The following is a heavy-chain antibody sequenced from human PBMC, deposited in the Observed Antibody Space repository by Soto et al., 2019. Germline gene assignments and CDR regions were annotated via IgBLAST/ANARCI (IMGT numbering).Heavy chain of an antibody. J-gene: IGHJ6*02. V-gene: IGHV1-2*02. CDR3: ARGIEKGGRSVVPAAIRDA. CDR2: INPNSGGT. D-gene: IGHD2-2*01. Sequence: ASVKVSCKASGYTFTGYYMHWVRQAPGQGLEWMGWINPNSGGTNYAQKFQGRVTMTRDTSISTAYMELSRLRSDDTAVYYCARGIEKGGRSVVPAAIRDAWGQGTTVTVSS. CDR1: GYTFTGYY.